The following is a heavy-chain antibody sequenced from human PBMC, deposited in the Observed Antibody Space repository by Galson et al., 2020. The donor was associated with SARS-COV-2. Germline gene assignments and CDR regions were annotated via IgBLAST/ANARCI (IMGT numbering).Heavy chain of an antibody. CDR2: IRYDGSNK. Sequence: GGSLRLSCAASGFTFSSYGMHWVRQAPGKGLEWVAFIRYDGSNKYYAASVKGRFTISRDNSKNTLYLQMNSLRAEDTAVYYCARQLDYYYYGMDVWGQGTTVTVSS. J-gene: IGHJ6*02. CDR3: ARQLDYYYYGMDV. D-gene: IGHD6-6*01. CDR1: GFTFSSYG. V-gene: IGHV3-30*02.